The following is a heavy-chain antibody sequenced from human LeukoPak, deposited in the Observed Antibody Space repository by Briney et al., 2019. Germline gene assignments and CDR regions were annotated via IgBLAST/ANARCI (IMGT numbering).Heavy chain of an antibody. CDR3: AKHNGPVIARGPFDY. J-gene: IGHJ4*02. D-gene: IGHD2/OR15-2a*01. Sequence: PGGSLRLSCAASGFTFSDYYMSWIRQAPGKGLEWVSYISSSGSTIYYADSVKGRFTISRDKSKTTLYLQMTSLRAEDTAVYYCAKHNGPVIARGPFDYRGQGTLVTVSS. CDR1: GFTFSDYY. V-gene: IGHV3-11*01. CDR2: ISSSGSTI.